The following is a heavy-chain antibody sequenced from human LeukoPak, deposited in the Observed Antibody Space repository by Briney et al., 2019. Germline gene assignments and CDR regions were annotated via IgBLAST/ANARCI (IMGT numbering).Heavy chain of an antibody. V-gene: IGHV1-2*02. J-gene: IGHJ4*02. CDR1: GYTFTGYY. CDR2: INPNSGGT. CDR3: ARDRPSIRGGYDY. D-gene: IGHD6-6*01. Sequence: ASVKVSCKASGYTFTGYYMHWVRQAPGQGLEWMGWINPNSGGTNYAQKFQGRVTMTRDTSISTAYMELSRLRSDDTAVYYCARDRPSIRGGYDYWGQGTLVTVSS.